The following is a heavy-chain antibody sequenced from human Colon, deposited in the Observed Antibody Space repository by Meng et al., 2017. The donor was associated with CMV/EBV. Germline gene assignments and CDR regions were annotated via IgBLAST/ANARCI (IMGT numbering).Heavy chain of an antibody. CDR2: ITGASDYI. CDR1: GFNFSTYI. CDR3: ARVRDSRLYYGIDV. J-gene: IGHJ6*02. Sequence: GESLKISCSVSGFNFSTYIFNWVRHVPGKGLEWVGSITGASDYIYHVASLRGRFTISRDNAKNSVYLQMKSLRTEDTAVYYCARVRDSRLYYGIDVWGQGTTVTVSS. V-gene: IGHV3-21*06. D-gene: IGHD2-15*01.